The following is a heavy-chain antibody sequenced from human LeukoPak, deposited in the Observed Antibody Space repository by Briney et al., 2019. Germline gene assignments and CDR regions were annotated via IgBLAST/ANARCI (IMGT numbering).Heavy chain of an antibody. J-gene: IGHJ3*01. V-gene: IGHV3-33*08. CDR3: AGWNGADSSGSYFV. CDR2: IWFDGSQI. CDR1: GFTFSNSA. D-gene: IGHD3-22*01. Sequence: GGSLRLSCAASGFTFSNSAMSWVRQAPGKGLEWVALIWFDGSQIYYSDSVKGRFTISRDNSKNTLYLQMNSLSAEDTAMYYCAGWNGADSSGSYFVWGQGTMVTVSS.